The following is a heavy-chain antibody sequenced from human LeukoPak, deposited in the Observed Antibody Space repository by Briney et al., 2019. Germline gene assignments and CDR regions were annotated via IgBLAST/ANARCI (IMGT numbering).Heavy chain of an antibody. J-gene: IGHJ4*02. CDR1: GYTFTGYY. Sequence: ASVKVSCKASGYTFTGYYMHWVRQAPGQGLEWMGWINPNSGGTNYAQKFQGRVTMTRDTSIGTAYMELSRLRSDDTAVYYCARDTRYYYDSSGQYYFDYWGQGTLVTVSS. CDR3: ARDTRYYYDSSGQYYFDY. D-gene: IGHD3-22*01. V-gene: IGHV1-2*02. CDR2: INPNSGGT.